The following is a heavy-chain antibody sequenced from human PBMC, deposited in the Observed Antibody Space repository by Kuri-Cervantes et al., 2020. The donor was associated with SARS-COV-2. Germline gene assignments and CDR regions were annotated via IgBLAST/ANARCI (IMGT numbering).Heavy chain of an antibody. D-gene: IGHD3-3*01. CDR3: ATARFDFWSGYSWGGAFDI. CDR1: GYTFTSYY. J-gene: IGHJ3*02. CDR2: INPSGGST. Sequence: ASVKVSCKASGYTFTSYYMHWVRQAPGQGLQWMGIINPSGGSTSYAQKFQGRVTMTRDTSTSTVYMELSRLRSDDTAVYYCATARFDFWSGYSWGGAFDIWGQGTMVTVSS. V-gene: IGHV1-46*01.